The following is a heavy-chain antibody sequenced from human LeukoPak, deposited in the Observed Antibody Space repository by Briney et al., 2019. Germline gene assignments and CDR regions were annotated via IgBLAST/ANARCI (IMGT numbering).Heavy chain of an antibody. CDR3: ARIGYSNSYDY. V-gene: IGHV1-2*02. Sequence: ASVKVSCKASGYMFTGYYMYWVRQAPGQGLEWMGWINPNNGGTNYAQKFQGRVTMTRDTSISTAYMELSRLTSDDTAVYYCARIGYSNSYDYWGQGTLVTVSS. CDR2: INPNNGGT. CDR1: GYMFTGYY. J-gene: IGHJ4*02. D-gene: IGHD5-18*01.